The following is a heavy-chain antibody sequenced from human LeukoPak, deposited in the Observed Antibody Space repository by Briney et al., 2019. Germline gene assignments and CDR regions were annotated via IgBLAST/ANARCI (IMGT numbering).Heavy chain of an antibody. Sequence: SVKLSCKASGATFSSYAISWVRQAPGQGLEWMGGFIPIFGTANYAQKFQGRVTITTDESTSTAYMELSSLRSEDTAVYYCARGDVDLPPQLCSFDYWGQGTLVTVSS. J-gene: IGHJ4*02. CDR2: FIPIFGTA. D-gene: IGHD5-18*01. V-gene: IGHV1-69*05. CDR3: ARGDVDLPPQLCSFDY. CDR1: GATFSSYA.